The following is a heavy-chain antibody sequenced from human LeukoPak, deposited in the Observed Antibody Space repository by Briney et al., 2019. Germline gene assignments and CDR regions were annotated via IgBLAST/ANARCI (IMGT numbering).Heavy chain of an antibody. D-gene: IGHD5-12*01. Sequence: GRSLRLSCAASGFTFDDYAMHWVRQAPGKGLEWVSGISWNSGSIGYADSVKGRFTISRDNAKNSLSLQMNSLRAEDTALYYCAKEGLRGVYFDYWGQGTLVTVS. V-gene: IGHV3-9*01. J-gene: IGHJ4*02. CDR3: AKEGLRGVYFDY. CDR1: GFTFDDYA. CDR2: ISWNSGSI.